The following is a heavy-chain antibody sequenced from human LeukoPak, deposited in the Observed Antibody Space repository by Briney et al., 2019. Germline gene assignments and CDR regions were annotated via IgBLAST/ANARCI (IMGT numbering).Heavy chain of an antibody. CDR2: INVVNGAI. Sequence: GGSLRLSCAASGFTFSDDFMSWIRQAPGKGLEWVSYINVVNGAIYYADSVKGRFTISGDIATNSVYLQMNSLRAEDTALYYCVRDGNRGYDMDVWGQGTAVTVSS. CDR3: VRDGNRGYDMDV. D-gene: IGHD3-10*01. V-gene: IGHV3-11*04. J-gene: IGHJ6*02. CDR1: GFTFSDDF.